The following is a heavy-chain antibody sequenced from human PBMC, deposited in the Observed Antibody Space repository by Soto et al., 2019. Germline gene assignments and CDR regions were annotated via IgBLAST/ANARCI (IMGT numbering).Heavy chain of an antibody. V-gene: IGHV1-18*01. D-gene: IGHD1-26*01. CDR1: GYTFTSYG. Sequence: QVQLVQSGAEVKKPGASVKVSCKASGYTFTSYGISWVRQAPGQGLEWMGWISAYNGNTNYAQKLQGRVTMTTDTPTSTAYMELRSLRSDDTAVYYCARDLIRGGSYSYFDYWGQGTLVTVSS. J-gene: IGHJ4*02. CDR2: ISAYNGNT. CDR3: ARDLIRGGSYSYFDY.